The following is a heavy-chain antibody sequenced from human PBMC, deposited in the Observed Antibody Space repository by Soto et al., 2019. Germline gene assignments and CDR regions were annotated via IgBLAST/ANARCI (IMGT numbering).Heavy chain of an antibody. CDR3: ARDIVLPGDFDY. CDR2: ISSSTGTI. V-gene: IGHV3-48*02. Sequence: GGSLRLSCAASGFTFSSYSMNWVRQAPGKGLEWLSYISSSTGTIYYADSVKGRFTISRDNAKNLLYLQMNSLKDEDTAVYYCARDIVLPGDFDYWGQGTLVTVSS. D-gene: IGHD3-16*02. CDR1: GFTFSSYS. J-gene: IGHJ4*02.